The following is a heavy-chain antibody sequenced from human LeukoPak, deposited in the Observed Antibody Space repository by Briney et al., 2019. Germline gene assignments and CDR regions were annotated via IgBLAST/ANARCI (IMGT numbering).Heavy chain of an antibody. CDR3: AKQKGYCSGGSCYYSDY. D-gene: IGHD2-15*01. V-gene: IGHV3-23*01. CDR1: GFTFSSYA. Sequence: GGSLTLSCAASGFTFSSYAMSWVRQAPGKGLEWVPTLSGSGASTSYADSVKGRFTISRDNSKNTLYLQMNSLRAEDTARYYCAKQKGYCSGGSCYYSDYWGQGTLVTVSS. CDR2: LSGSGAST. J-gene: IGHJ4*02.